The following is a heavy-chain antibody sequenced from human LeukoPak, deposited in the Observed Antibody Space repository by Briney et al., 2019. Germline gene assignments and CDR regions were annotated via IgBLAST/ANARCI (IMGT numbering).Heavy chain of an antibody. J-gene: IGHJ5*02. CDR1: GFTFSSYS. CDR3: ARDTIAAAVWFDP. CDR2: ISSSSSYI. Sequence: PGGSLRLSCAASGFTFSSYSMNWARQAPGKGLEWVSSISSSSSYIYYADSVKGRFTISRDNAKNSLYLQMNSLRAEDTAVYYCARDTIAAAVWFDPWGQGTLVTVSS. D-gene: IGHD6-13*01. V-gene: IGHV3-21*01.